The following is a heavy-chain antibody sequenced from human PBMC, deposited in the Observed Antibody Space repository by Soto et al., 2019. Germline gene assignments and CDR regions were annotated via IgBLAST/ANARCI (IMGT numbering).Heavy chain of an antibody. J-gene: IGHJ4*02. CDR2: INSDGSST. CDR3: APWFGAFDY. Sequence: GSLRLSCAASAFTFSSYAMNWVRQAPGKGLEWVSRINSDGSSTSYADSVKGRFTISRDNSKNTLYLQMNSLRAEDTAVYYCAPWFGAFDYWGQGTLVTVSS. CDR1: AFTFSSYA. V-gene: IGHV3-74*01. D-gene: IGHD3-10*01.